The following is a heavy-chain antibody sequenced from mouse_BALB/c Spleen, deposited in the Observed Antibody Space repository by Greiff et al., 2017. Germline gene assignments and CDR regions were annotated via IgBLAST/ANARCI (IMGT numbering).Heavy chain of an antibody. CDR1: GYTFSSYW. J-gene: IGHJ4*01. V-gene: IGHV1-9*01. D-gene: IGHD2-1*01. CDR2: ILPGSGST. Sequence: QVQLQQSGAELMKPGASVKISCKATGYTFSSYWIEWVKQRPGHGLEWIGEILPGSGSTNYNEKFKGKATFTADTSSNTAYMQLSSLTSEDSAVYYCARGYYGNYDAMDYWGQGTSVTVSS. CDR3: ARGYYGNYDAMDY.